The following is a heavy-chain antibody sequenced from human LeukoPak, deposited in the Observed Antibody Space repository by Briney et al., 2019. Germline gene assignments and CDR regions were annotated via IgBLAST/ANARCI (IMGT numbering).Heavy chain of an antibody. CDR1: GGSISSGDYY. D-gene: IGHD1-26*01. J-gene: IGHJ4*02. CDR2: IYYSGST. V-gene: IGHV4-30-4*01. Sequence: SETLSLTCTVSGGSISSGDYYWSWIRQPPGKGLEWIGYIYYSGSTYYNPSLKSRVTMSVDTSKNQFSLKLSSVTAADTAVYYCARDIVGATRTYFDYWGQGTLVTVSS. CDR3: ARDIVGATRTYFDY.